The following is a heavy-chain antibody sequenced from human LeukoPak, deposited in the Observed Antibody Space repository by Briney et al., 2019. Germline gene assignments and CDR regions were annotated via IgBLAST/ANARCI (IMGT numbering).Heavy chain of an antibody. J-gene: IGHJ4*02. D-gene: IGHD3-3*01. Sequence: PSETLSLTCNVSGASISSYYWSWIRQPAGKGLEWIGRIYTSGSTNYNPSLKSRVTMSVDTSKNQFSLKLSSVTAADTAVYYCAIASRGYTIFGVVINSFDYWGQGTLVTVSS. V-gene: IGHV4-4*07. CDR1: GASISSYY. CDR3: AIASRGYTIFGVVINSFDY. CDR2: IYTSGST.